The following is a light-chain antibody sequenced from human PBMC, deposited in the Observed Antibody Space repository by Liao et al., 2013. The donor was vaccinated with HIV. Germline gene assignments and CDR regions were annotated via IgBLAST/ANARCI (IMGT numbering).Light chain of an antibody. Sequence: SYVLTQPPSVSVAPGKTARITCGGHNVGTKSVHWYQQKPGQAPVLVIHHDSDRPSGIPERFSGSNSGSTATLTITRVGAGDEADYYCQVWDRSVDHRGVFGGGTETDRP. J-gene: IGLJ3*02. CDR3: QVWDRSVDHRGV. CDR2: HDS. V-gene: IGLV3-21*04. CDR1: NVGTKS.